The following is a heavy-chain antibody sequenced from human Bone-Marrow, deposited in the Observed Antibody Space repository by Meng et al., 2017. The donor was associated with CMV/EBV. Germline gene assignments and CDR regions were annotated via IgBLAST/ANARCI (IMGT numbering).Heavy chain of an antibody. Sequence: GESLKIPCAASGFTFSNAWMSWVRQAPGKGLEWVGRINSKTDGGTTDYAAPVKGRFTISRDESKKTLYMQMNSLKTENTAVYYCTTEGEDYWGQGTRVTVSS. V-gene: IGHV3-15*01. J-gene: IGHJ4*02. CDR3: TTEGEDY. CDR2: INSKTDGGTT. CDR1: GFTFSNAW. D-gene: IGHD2-21*01.